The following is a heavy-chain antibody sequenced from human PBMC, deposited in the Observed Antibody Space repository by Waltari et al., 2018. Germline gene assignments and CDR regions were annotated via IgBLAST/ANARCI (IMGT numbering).Heavy chain of an antibody. CDR1: GFHFSRYA. CDR3: AKDAGATLGHAFDI. V-gene: IGHV3-23*04. CDR2: IIGSCGST. Sequence: EVQLVESGGGLVQPGGSLSLPCAASGFHFSRYAMRWIGQAPWKGLEWVSAIIGSCGSTYYADSVKCRFTISRDNSKNTLYLQMNSLRAEDTAVYYCAKDAGATLGHAFDIWGQGTMVTVSS. J-gene: IGHJ3*02. D-gene: IGHD1-26*01.